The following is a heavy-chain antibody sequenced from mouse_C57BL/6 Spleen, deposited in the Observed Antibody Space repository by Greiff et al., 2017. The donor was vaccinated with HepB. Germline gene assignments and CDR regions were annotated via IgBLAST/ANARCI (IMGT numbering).Heavy chain of an antibody. CDR2: IDPSDSET. J-gene: IGHJ3*01. V-gene: IGHV1-52*01. CDR3: AREDYSNTWFAY. D-gene: IGHD2-5*01. CDR1: GYTFTSYW. Sequence: QVQLKQPGAELVRPGSSVKLSCKASGYTFTSYWMHWVKQRPIQGLEWIGNIDPSDSETHYNQKFKDKATLTVDKSSSTAYMQLSSLTSEDSAVYYCAREDYSNTWFAYWGQGTLVTVSA.